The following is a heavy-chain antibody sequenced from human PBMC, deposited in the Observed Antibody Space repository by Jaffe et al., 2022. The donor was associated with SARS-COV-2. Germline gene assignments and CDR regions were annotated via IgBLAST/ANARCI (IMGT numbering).Heavy chain of an antibody. CDR1: GGSISSYY. CDR3: AREYASIRYMITESGAFDI. Sequence: QVQLQESGPGLVKPSETLSLTCTVSGGSISSYYWSWIRQPPGKGLEWIGYIYYSGSTNYNPSLKSRVTISVDTSKNQFSLKLSSVTAADTAVYYCAREYASIRYMITESGAFDIWGQGTMVTVSS. D-gene: IGHD3-16*01. J-gene: IGHJ3*02. V-gene: IGHV4-59*01. CDR2: IYYSGST.